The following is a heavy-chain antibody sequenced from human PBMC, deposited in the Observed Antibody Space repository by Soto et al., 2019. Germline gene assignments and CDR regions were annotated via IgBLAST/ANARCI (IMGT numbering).Heavy chain of an antibody. V-gene: IGHV1-46*03. J-gene: IGHJ6*02. D-gene: IGHD2-2*01. CDR2: INPSGGST. CDR1: GYTFTSYY. CDR3: TGTKDIVVVPAAMDYYYGMDV. Sequence: ASVKVSCKASGYTFTSYYMHWVRQAPGQGLEWMGIINPSGGSTNYAQKLQGRVAMTGDKSTSTVYMELNSLRSEDTAVYYCTGTKDIVVVPAAMDYYYGMDVWGQGTTVTVSS.